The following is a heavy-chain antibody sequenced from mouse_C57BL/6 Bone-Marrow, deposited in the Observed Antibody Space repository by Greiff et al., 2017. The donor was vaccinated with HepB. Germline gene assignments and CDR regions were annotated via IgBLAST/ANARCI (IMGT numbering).Heavy chain of an antibody. CDR1: GFTFSRYA. Sequence: EVKLVESGGGLVKPGGSLKLSCAASGFTFSRYAMSWVRQTPEKRLEWVATISDGGSYNYYPDNVKGRCTISRNNAKNNLYLQRSHLKSEDTAMYYCASTPITTVVYFDYWGQGTTLTVSS. V-gene: IGHV5-4*03. J-gene: IGHJ2*01. D-gene: IGHD1-1*01. CDR2: ISDGGSYN. CDR3: ASTPITTVVYFDY.